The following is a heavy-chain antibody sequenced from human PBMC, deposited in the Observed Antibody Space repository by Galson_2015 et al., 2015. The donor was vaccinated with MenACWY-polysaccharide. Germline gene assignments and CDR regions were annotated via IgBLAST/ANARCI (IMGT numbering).Heavy chain of an antibody. CDR2: IYWDDDK. V-gene: IGHV2-5*02. CDR1: GFSLSSSGVG. CDR3: AHRQVGVVSGWNQGAFPI. J-gene: IGHJ3*02. Sequence: PALVKPTQTLTLTCTFSGFSLSSSGVGVGWLRQPPGKALEWLALIYWDDDKRYSPSLKSRVTIAKDTPKNQVFLTMTNMDPVDTATDYCAHRQVGVVSGWNQGAFPIWGQGTMVTVSS. D-gene: IGHD6-19*01.